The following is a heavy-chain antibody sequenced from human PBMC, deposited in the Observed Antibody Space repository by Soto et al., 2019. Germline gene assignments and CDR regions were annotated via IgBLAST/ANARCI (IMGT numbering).Heavy chain of an antibody. D-gene: IGHD6-19*01. CDR3: AKDRSAVAGLPLDY. Sequence: PGGALRLSCAASGFTFSSYAMSWVRQAPGKGLEWVSAISGSGGSTYYADSVKGRFTISRDNSKNTLYLQMNSLRAEDTAVYYCAKDRSAVAGLPLDYWGQGTLVTVSS. J-gene: IGHJ4*02. CDR2: ISGSGGST. V-gene: IGHV3-23*01. CDR1: GFTFSSYA.